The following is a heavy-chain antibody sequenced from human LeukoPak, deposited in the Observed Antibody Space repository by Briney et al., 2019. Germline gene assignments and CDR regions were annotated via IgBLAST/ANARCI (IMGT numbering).Heavy chain of an antibody. CDR2: IRSKAYGGTT. CDR3: TRVSGYNWNDVDAFDI. CDR1: GFTFGDYA. Sequence: PGGSLRLSCTASGFTFGDYAMSWVRQAPGKGLEWVGFIRSKAYGGTTEYAASVKGRFTISRDDSKGIAYLQMNSLKTEDTAVYYCTRVSGYNWNDVDAFDIWGQGTMVTVSS. J-gene: IGHJ3*02. V-gene: IGHV3-49*04. D-gene: IGHD1-1*01.